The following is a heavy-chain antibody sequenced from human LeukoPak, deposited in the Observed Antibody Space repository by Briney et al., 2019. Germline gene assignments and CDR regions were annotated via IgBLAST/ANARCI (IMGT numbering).Heavy chain of an antibody. D-gene: IGHD3-22*01. CDR1: GFTFSSYS. CDR2: ISSSSSYI. CDR3: ARTGDSDAFDI. Sequence: GGSLRLSCAASGFTFSSYSMNWVRQAPGKGLEWVSSISSSSSYIHYADSVKGRFTISRDNAKNSLYLQMNSLRAEDTAVYYCARTGDSDAFDIWGQGTMVTVSS. J-gene: IGHJ3*02. V-gene: IGHV3-21*01.